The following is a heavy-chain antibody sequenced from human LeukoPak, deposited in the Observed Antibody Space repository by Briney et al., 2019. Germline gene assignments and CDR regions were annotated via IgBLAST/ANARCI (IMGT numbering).Heavy chain of an antibody. CDR2: IYYSGST. Sequence: PSETLSLTCAVSGYSISSGFYWGWIRQPPGKGLEWIGSIYYSGSTYYNPSLKSRVTISVDTSKNQFSLKLSSVTAADTAVYYCASGSVGATQNWGQGTLVTVSS. J-gene: IGHJ4*02. CDR3: ASGSVGATQN. CDR1: GYSISSGFY. V-gene: IGHV4-38-2*01. D-gene: IGHD1-26*01.